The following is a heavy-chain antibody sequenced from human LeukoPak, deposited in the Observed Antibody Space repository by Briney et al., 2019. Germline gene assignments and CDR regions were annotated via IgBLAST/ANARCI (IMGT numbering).Heavy chain of an antibody. Sequence: PSETLSLTCTVSGGSISSGNYYWSWIRQHPGKGLEWIGHIYYSGSTYYNPSLTSRVNLSIDTSENQVSLKLSSVTAADTAVFYCARATVATIAFDYWGPGTPVTVSS. CDR3: ARATVATIAFDY. J-gene: IGHJ4*02. D-gene: IGHD5-12*01. CDR1: GGSISSGNYY. CDR2: IYYSGST. V-gene: IGHV4-31*03.